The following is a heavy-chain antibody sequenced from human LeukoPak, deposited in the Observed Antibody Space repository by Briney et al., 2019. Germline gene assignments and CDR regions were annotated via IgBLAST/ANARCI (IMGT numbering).Heavy chain of an antibody. CDR3: ARVTTTYFDY. V-gene: IGHV3-30*04. CDR1: GFTFSSYA. D-gene: IGHD1-1*01. J-gene: IGHJ4*02. CDR2: ISYDGSNK. Sequence: GRSLRLSCAASGFTFSSYAMHWVGQAPGNGLEGVAVISYDGSNKYSADSVKVRFTTSRDNSKNTLYLQMNSLRAEDTAVYYCARVTTTYFDYWGQGTLVTVSS.